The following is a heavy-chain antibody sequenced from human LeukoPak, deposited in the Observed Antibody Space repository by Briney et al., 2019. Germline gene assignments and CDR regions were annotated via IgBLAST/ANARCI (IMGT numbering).Heavy chain of an antibody. CDR1: GYTFTSYG. V-gene: IGHV1-18*01. J-gene: IGHJ4*02. D-gene: IGHD6-19*01. CDR3: ARESASGWYPQHFDY. CDR2: ISAYNGNT. Sequence: GASVKVSCKASGYTFTSYGISWVRQAPGQGLEWMGWISAYNGNTNYAQKLQGRVTMTTDTSTSTAYMELRSLRPDDTAVYYCARESASGWYPQHFDYWGQGTLVTVSS.